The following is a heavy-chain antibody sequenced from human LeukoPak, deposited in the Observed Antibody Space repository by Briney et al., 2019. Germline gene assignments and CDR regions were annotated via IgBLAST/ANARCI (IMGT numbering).Heavy chain of an antibody. CDR1: GYSISSGYY. CDR3: ATLMATIDY. J-gene: IGHJ4*02. V-gene: IGHV4-38-2*02. CDR2: IYHSGST. D-gene: IGHD5-24*01. Sequence: PSETLSLTCTVSGYSISSGYYWGWIRQPPGQGLEWIGSIYHSGSTYYNPSLKSRVTISVDTSKNQFSLKLSSVTAADTAVYYCATLMATIDYWGQGTLVTVSS.